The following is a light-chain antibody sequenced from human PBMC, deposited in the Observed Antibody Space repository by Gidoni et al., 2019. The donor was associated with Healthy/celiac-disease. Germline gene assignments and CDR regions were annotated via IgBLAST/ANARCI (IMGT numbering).Light chain of an antibody. V-gene: IGKV1-5*01. J-gene: IGKJ1*01. CDR2: DAS. CDR3: QQYNSYTWT. CDR1: QSISSW. Sequence: DIQMTQSPSTLSASVGDSVTITCRASQSISSWLAWYQQKPGKAPKLLIYDASSLESGVPSRFSGSGSWTEFTLTISSLQPDDFATYYCQQYNSYTWTFGQGTKVEIK.